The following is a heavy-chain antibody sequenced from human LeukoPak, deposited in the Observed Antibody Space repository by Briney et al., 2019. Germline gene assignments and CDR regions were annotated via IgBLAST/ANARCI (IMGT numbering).Heavy chain of an antibody. CDR2: IRYDGSNK. Sequence: GGCLRLPCAASGFTFSSYGMHWVRQAPGKGLEWVAFIRYDGSNKYYADSVKGRVTISRDNSKNTLYLQMNSLRAEDTAVYYCAKGSPQTLWFGELSHDAFDIWGQGTMVTVSS. CDR3: AKGSPQTLWFGELSHDAFDI. J-gene: IGHJ3*02. CDR1: GFTFSSYG. D-gene: IGHD3-10*01. V-gene: IGHV3-30*02.